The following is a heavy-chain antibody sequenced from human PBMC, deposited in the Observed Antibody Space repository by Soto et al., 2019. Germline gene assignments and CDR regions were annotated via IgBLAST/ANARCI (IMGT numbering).Heavy chain of an antibody. Sequence: QVKLVESGGGVVQPGRSLRLSCAASGFTVSAYTMHWVRQAPGKGLEWAAVISSDGNHKYYTDSVKGWFTISRDTSTNTLYLQMNSLRVEDTAVYYCERWAQPLFDYWGQGTLGTVSS. V-gene: IGHV3-30-3*01. CDR2: ISSDGNHK. J-gene: IGHJ4*02. CDR3: ERWAQPLFDY. CDR1: GFTVSAYT.